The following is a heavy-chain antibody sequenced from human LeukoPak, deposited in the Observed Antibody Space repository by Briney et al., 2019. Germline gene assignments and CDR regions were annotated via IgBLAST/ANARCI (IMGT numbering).Heavy chain of an antibody. D-gene: IGHD6-6*01. CDR1: DYTFTRYG. J-gene: IGHJ6*03. Sequence: ASVKVSCKASDYTFTRYGISWVRQAPGQGLEWMGWISAYNGNTKYAQNLQGRVTMTTDTSTSTAYMELRSLRSDDTAVYYCARDTSGDSSSSGYYHYYYFMDVWGKGTTVTVS. CDR2: ISAYNGNT. V-gene: IGHV1-18*01. CDR3: ARDTSGDSSSSGYYHYYYFMDV.